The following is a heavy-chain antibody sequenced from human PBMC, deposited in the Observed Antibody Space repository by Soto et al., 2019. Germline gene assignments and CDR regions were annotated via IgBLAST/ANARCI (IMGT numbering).Heavy chain of an antibody. CDR1: GYSFTTYW. V-gene: IGHV5-51*01. CDR3: ARHEQFYYHYYGMDA. J-gene: IGHJ6*02. Sequence: PGESLKISCKASGYSFTTYWIAWVRQLPGKGLELMGIINPGDFDTRYSPSFQGQVTISADRSTSTAYLQWTSLQASDTAIYYCARHEQFYYHYYGMDAWGQGTTVTVSS. CDR2: INPGDFDT. D-gene: IGHD6-19*01.